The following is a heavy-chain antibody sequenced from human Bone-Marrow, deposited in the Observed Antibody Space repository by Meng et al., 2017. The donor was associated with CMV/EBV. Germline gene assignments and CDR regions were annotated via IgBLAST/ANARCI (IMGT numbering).Heavy chain of an antibody. Sequence: ASVKVSCKASGYTFTSYDINWVRQATGQGLEWMGWMNPNSGNTGYAQKFQGRVTNNRNTSISTAYMELSSLRSEDTAVYYCSRSLAGDGYNRWGQGTRVTVSS. D-gene: IGHD5-24*01. CDR3: SRSLAGDGYNR. J-gene: IGHJ1*01. CDR1: GYTFTSYD. V-gene: IGHV1-8*03. CDR2: MNPNSGNT.